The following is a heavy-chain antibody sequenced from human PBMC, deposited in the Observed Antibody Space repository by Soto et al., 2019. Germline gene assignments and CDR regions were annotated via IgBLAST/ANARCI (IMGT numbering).Heavy chain of an antibody. J-gene: IGHJ4*02. CDR2: IIPILGIA. V-gene: IGHV1-69*02. D-gene: IGHD3-22*01. Sequence: QVQLVQSGAEVKKPGSSVKVSCKASGGTFSSYTISWVRQAPGQGLEWMGRIIPILGIANYAQKFQGRVTITADKSTSTAYMELSSLRSDDTAVYYCARTDYYDRSPPGYWGQGPLVTVSS. CDR3: ARTDYYDRSPPGY. CDR1: GGTFSSYT.